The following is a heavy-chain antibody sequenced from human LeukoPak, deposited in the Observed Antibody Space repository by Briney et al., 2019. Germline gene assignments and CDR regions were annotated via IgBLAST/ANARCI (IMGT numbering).Heavy chain of an antibody. CDR1: RFTFSSYV. V-gene: IGHV3-23*01. CDR3: AKVSLNMVNDAFDI. Sequence: GGSLRLSCAASRFTFSSYVMSWVRQAPGKGLEWVSAISDSGGSTYYADSVKGRFTISRDNSKNTLYLQMNSLRAEDTAMYYCAKVSLNMVNDAFDIWGQGTMVSVSS. CDR2: ISDSGGST. D-gene: IGHD4/OR15-4a*01. J-gene: IGHJ3*02.